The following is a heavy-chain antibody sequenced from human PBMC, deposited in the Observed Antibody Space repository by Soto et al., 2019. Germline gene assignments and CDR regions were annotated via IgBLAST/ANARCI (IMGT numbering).Heavy chain of an antibody. CDR1: GGSISSGDYY. CDR2: IYYSGST. CDR3: ARNGDRGDYDSSGYLAWFDP. Sequence: PSETLSLTCTVSGGSISSGDYYWSWIRQPPGKGLEWIGYIYYSGSTYYNPSLKSRVTISVDTSKNQFSLKLSSVTAADTAVYYCARNGDRGDYDSSGYLAWFDPWGQGTLVTVSS. D-gene: IGHD3-22*01. V-gene: IGHV4-30-4*01. J-gene: IGHJ5*02.